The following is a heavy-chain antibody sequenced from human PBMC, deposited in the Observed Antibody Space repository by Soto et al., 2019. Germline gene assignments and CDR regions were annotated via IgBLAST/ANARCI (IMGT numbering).Heavy chain of an antibody. Sequence: EVQLLESGGGLVQRGGSLRLSCAASGFTISNYAMSWLRQPPGKGVARVSAISGSGDRTYYADSVKGRFTISRDNSKNTLYLQMNSLRAEDSAVYYCVKERSGHSYADSWGQGTLVTVSS. D-gene: IGHD5-18*01. CDR3: VKERSGHSYADS. J-gene: IGHJ4*02. CDR2: ISGSGDRT. V-gene: IGHV3-23*01. CDR1: GFTISNYA.